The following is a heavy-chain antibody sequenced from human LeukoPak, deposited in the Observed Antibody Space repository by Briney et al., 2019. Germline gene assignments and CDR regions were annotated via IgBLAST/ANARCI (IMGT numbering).Heavy chain of an antibody. V-gene: IGHV1-46*01. J-gene: IGHJ4*02. D-gene: IGHD1-26*01. CDR1: GYTFTSYY. Sequence: ASVKVSCKASGYTFTSYYMHWVRQAPGQGLEWMGIINPSGGSTSYAQKFQGRVTMTRDMSTSTVYMELSSLRSEDTAVYYCARVPRGSYDKYYFDYWGQGTLVTVSS. CDR3: ARVPRGSYDKYYFDY. CDR2: INPSGGST.